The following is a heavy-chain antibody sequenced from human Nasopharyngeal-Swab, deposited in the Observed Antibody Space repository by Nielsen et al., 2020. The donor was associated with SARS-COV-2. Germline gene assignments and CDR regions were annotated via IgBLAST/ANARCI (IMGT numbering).Heavy chain of an antibody. CDR3: ARDPRGPDY. CDR1: GYTFTTYG. CDR2: ISPYSGKT. D-gene: IGHD6-25*01. Sequence: ASVQVSCKASGYTFTTYGISWVRQAPGQGLEWMGWISPYSGKTKYAQKFQDRVTMTTDTSTSTAYMELRSLRSDDTAVYFCARDPRGPDYWGQGTLVTVSS. J-gene: IGHJ4*02. V-gene: IGHV1-18*01.